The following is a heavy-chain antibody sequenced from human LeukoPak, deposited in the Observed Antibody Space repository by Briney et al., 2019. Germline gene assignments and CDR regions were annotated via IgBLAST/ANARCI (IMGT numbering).Heavy chain of an antibody. Sequence: GGSLRLSCAASGFTFSSYAMTWVRQAPGKGLEWVSVIYSGGSTYYADSVKGRFTISRDNSKNTLYLQMNSLRAEDTAVYYCAREYYYDSSGYYFTWYFDLWGRGTLVTVSS. D-gene: IGHD3-22*01. V-gene: IGHV3-53*01. CDR2: IYSGGST. CDR1: GFTFSSYA. CDR3: AREYYYDSSGYYFTWYFDL. J-gene: IGHJ2*01.